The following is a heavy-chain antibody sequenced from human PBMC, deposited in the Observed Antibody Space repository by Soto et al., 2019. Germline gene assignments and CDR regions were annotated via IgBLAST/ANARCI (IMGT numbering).Heavy chain of an antibody. CDR1: GGSISSSRCH. V-gene: IGHV4-39*01. CDR3: ARLGGYYQAFDQ. D-gene: IGHD3-22*01. J-gene: IGHJ4*02. CDR2: IKYSGTT. Sequence: PSETLSLTCTVSGGSISSSRCHWGWIRQPPGKGLEWIASIKYSGTTFYNPSLKGRVTLSVDTSKNQFALKLSSVTAADTAVYYCARLGGYYQAFDQWGQGSLVTVSS.